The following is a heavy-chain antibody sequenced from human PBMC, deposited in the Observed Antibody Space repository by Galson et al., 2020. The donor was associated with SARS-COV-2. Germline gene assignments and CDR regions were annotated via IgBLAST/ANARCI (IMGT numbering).Heavy chain of an antibody. J-gene: IGHJ6*03. V-gene: IGHV3-30*02. CDR1: GFAFSSYG. CDR3: ARDDYCSSPSCPQNNYYYSMDV. CDR2: IRNDGSHK. Sequence: GESLKISCAASGFAFSSYGMHWVRQAPGKGLEWVAFIRNDGSHKYYAESVRGRFTISRDNFENTLNLQFNSLRAEDSAVYYCARDDYCSSPSCPQNNYYYSMDVWGKGTTVTVSS. D-gene: IGHD2-2*01.